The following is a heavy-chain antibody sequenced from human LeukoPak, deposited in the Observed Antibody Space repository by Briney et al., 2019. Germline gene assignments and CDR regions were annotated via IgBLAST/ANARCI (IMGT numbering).Heavy chain of an antibody. Sequence: SETLSLTCAVYGASFSGYYWSWIRQPPGKGLEWLGEINHSGSTNYNPSLKSRVTISVDTSKNQFSLKLSSVTAADTAVYYCARVPLGILSYFDYWGQGTLVTVSS. V-gene: IGHV4-34*01. CDR3: ARVPLGILSYFDY. D-gene: IGHD7-27*01. CDR1: GASFSGYY. CDR2: INHSGST. J-gene: IGHJ4*02.